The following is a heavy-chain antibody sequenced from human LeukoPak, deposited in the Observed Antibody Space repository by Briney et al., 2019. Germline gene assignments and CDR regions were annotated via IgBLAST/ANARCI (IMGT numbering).Heavy chain of an antibody. Sequence: GGSLRLSCAASGFTFSSNSMNWVRQAPGKGLEWVSSISSSSSYMYYAESLKGRFTISRDNAKNSLYLRVNSLRAEDTGVDYCARAPLRGVYYYYYRDVWGKGTTVSVSS. CDR2: ISSSSSYM. D-gene: IGHD3-16*01. V-gene: IGHV3-21*01. CDR3: ARAPLRGVYYYYYRDV. J-gene: IGHJ6*03. CDR1: GFTFSSNS.